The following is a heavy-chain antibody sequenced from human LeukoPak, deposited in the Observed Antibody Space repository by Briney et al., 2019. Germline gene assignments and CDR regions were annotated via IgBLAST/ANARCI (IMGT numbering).Heavy chain of an antibody. Sequence: GGSLRLSCAASGFTFSSYSMNWVRQAPGKGLEWVSSIGSSSSYIYYADSVKGRFTISRDNAKNSLYLQMNSLRAEDTAVYYCARVVTRVYYDSSGSDYWGQGTLVTVSS. D-gene: IGHD3-22*01. V-gene: IGHV3-21*01. CDR1: GFTFSSYS. CDR2: IGSSSSYI. J-gene: IGHJ4*02. CDR3: ARVVTRVYYDSSGSDY.